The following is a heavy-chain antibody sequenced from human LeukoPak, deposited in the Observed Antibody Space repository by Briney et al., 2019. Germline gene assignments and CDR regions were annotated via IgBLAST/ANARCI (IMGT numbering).Heavy chain of an antibody. CDR1: GFTFSSYW. J-gene: IGHJ4*02. D-gene: IGHD3-22*01. CDR3: ARGPLGYYDSSGYYWGFDY. Sequence: GGSLRLSCAASGFTFSSYWMSWVRQAPGKGLEWVANIKQDGSEKYYVDSVKGRFTISRDNAKNSLYLQMNSLRAEDTAVYYCARGPLGYYDSSGYYWGFDYWGQGTLVTVSS. CDR2: IKQDGSEK. V-gene: IGHV3-7*01.